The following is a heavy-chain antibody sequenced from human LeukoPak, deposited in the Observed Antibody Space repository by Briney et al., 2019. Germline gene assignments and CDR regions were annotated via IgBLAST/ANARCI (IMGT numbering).Heavy chain of an antibody. CDR3: ASRGEPAATNLAY. CDR1: GGSFSGYY. Sequence: SETLSLTCAVYGGSFSGYYWSWIRQPPGKGLEWIGEIDHSGSTNYNPSLKSRVTMSVDTSKNQFSLRLRSVTAADTAVYYCASRGEPAATNLAYWGQGTLVTVSS. CDR2: IDHSGST. V-gene: IGHV4-34*01. D-gene: IGHD2-2*01. J-gene: IGHJ4*02.